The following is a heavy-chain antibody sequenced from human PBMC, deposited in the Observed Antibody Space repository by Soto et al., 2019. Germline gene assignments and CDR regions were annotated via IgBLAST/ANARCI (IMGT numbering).Heavy chain of an antibody. V-gene: IGHV1-69*02. Sequence: QVQLVQSGAEVKKPGSSVKVSCKASGGTFSSYTISCVRQAPGQGLEWTGRLIPILGIANYAQKFQGRVTITADKSTSTADMELSSLRSEATAVYYGARVLHEWGDPCGQGPLFTVSS. J-gene: IGHJ5*02. CDR3: ARVLHEWGDP. D-gene: IGHD1-26*01. CDR2: LIPILGIA. CDR1: GGTFSSYT.